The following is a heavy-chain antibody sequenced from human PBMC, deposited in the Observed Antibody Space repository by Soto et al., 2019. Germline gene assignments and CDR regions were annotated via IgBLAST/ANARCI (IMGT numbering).Heavy chain of an antibody. V-gene: IGHV3-21*01. CDR2: ISSSSSYI. J-gene: IGHJ6*02. CDR1: GFTFSSYS. D-gene: IGHD6-13*01. CDR3: AWSIAAAGRAADYYYYGMDV. Sequence: VGSLRLSCAASGFTFSSYSMNWVRQAPGKGLEWVSSISSSSSYIYYADSVKGRFTISRDNAKNSLYLQMNSLRAEDTAVYYCAWSIAAAGRAADYYYYGMDVWGQGTTGTVSS.